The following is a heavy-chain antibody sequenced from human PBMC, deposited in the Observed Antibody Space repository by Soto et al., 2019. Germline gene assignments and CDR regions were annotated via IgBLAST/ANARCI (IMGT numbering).Heavy chain of an antibody. CDR1: GFTFRSYG. J-gene: IGHJ4*02. CDR3: SPGSYSSGWYFGY. CDR2: ISYDGGNK. V-gene: IGHV3-30*03. D-gene: IGHD6-19*01. Sequence: GGSLRLSCAASGFTFRSYGMHWVRQAPGKGLEWVAVISYDGGNKYYADSVKGRFTISRDNSKNTLYLQMNSLRAEDTAVYYCSPGSYSSGWYFGYWGKGTLVNVS.